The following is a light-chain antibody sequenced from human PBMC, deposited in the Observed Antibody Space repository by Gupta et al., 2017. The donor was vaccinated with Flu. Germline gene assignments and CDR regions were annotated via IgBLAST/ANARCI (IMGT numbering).Light chain of an antibody. V-gene: IGLV2-14*01. CDR2: EVS. CDR3: SSYTSSSKMV. Sequence: SITISCTGTSSDVGGYNYVSWYQQHPGKAPKLMIYEVSNRPSGVSNRFSGSKSGNTASLTISGLQAEDEADYYCSSYTSSSKMVFGGGTKLTVL. CDR1: SSDVGGYNY. J-gene: IGLJ2*01.